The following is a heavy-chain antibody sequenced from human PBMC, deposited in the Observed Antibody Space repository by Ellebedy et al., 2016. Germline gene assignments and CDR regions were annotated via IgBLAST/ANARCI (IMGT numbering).Heavy chain of an antibody. CDR3: VREATVKAYNFDY. CDR2: IKYDTSEI. J-gene: IGHJ4*02. V-gene: IGHV3-7*01. CDR1: GFIFSNYW. D-gene: IGHD4-17*01. Sequence: GGSLRLXXEASGFIFSNYWMTWVRQAPGKGLEWVANIKYDTSEIHYLDSVRGRFRISRDNARKSVYLQMNSLRAEDTAVYYCVREATVKAYNFDYWGQGALVTVSS.